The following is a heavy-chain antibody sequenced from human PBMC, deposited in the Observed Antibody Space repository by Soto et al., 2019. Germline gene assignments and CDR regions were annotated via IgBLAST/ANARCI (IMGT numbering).Heavy chain of an antibody. CDR3: ARDRMTYYYGSGEGWFDP. Sequence: QVQLVQSGAEVKKPGASVKVSCKASGYTFTSYDINWVRQATGQGLEWMGWMNPNSGNTGYAQKFQGRVTMTRNTNISTAYMELGSLRSEDTAVYYCARDRMTYYYGSGEGWFDPWGQGTLVTVSS. V-gene: IGHV1-8*01. D-gene: IGHD3-10*01. J-gene: IGHJ5*02. CDR1: GYTFTSYD. CDR2: MNPNSGNT.